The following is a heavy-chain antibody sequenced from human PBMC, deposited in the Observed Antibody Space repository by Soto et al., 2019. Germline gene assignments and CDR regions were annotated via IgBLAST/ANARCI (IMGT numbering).Heavy chain of an antibody. Sequence: GASVKVSCKASGYTFTSYGISWVRQAPGQGLEWMGWISAYNGNTNYAQKLQGRVTMTTDTSTSTAYMELRSLRSDDAAVYYCARGPIAVAGTARWFDPWGQGTLVTVSS. CDR1: GYTFTSYG. CDR3: ARGPIAVAGTARWFDP. D-gene: IGHD6-19*01. CDR2: ISAYNGNT. V-gene: IGHV1-18*01. J-gene: IGHJ5*02.